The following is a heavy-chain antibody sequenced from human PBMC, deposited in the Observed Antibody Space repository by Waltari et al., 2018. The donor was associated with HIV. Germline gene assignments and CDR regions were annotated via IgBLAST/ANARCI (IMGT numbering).Heavy chain of an antibody. V-gene: IGHV5-51*01. CDR3: ARVSDYMFDGSGTVGNFDL. J-gene: IGHJ2*01. CDR2: IYPCDSDT. D-gene: IGHD3-22*01. Sequence: QLVQSGAAVKKPAESLKISCKGSGYSFTTDWNACVRQLPAKGLEWDAIIYPCDSDTIYSPSFQGKVTMSVARSITTAYVQWSSLKASDSAMYFCARVSDYMFDGSGTVGNFDLWGRGTLLIVSS. CDR1: GYSFTTDW.